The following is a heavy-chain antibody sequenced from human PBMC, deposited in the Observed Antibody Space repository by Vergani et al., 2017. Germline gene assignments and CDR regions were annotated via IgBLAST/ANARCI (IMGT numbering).Heavy chain of an antibody. CDR2: INSDGSST. J-gene: IGHJ6*02. CDR1: GFTFSSYW. Sequence: EVQLVESGGGLVQPGGSLRLSCAASGFTFSSYWMHWVRQAPGKGLVWVSCINSDGSSTRYADSVKGRFPISRDKAKNTLYLQMNSRRAEDTAVYYFVRDPVVPAAMSFYYYYYGMDVWGQGTTVTVSS. CDR3: VRDPVVPAAMSFYYYYYGMDV. D-gene: IGHD2-2*01. V-gene: IGHV3-74*01.